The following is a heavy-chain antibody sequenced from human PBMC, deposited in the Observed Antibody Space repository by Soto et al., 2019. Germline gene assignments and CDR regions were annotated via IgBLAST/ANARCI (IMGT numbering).Heavy chain of an antibody. D-gene: IGHD5-18*01. CDR2: INPSGGST. CDR1: GYTFTGYY. V-gene: IGHV1-46*01. CDR3: ARDADTAMVD. Sequence: ASVKVSWKASGYTFTGYYMHWVRQAPGQGLEWMGIINPSGGSTIYAQKFQGRVTMTRDTSTSTVYMELSSLRSEDTAVYYCARDADTAMVDWGQGTLVTVSS. J-gene: IGHJ4*02.